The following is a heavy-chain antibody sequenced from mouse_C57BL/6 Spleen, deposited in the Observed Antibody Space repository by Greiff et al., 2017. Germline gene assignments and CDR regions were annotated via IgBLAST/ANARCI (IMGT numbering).Heavy chain of an antibody. V-gene: IGHV1-47*01. CDR3: ATGSSYHYAMDY. CDR1: GYTFTTYP. J-gene: IGHJ4*01. D-gene: IGHD1-1*01. CDR2: FHPYNDDT. Sequence: VQLKESGAELVKPGASVKMSCKASGYTFTTYPIEWMKQNHGKSLEWIGNFHPYNDDTKYNEKFKGKATLTVEKSSSTVYLELSRLTSDDSAVYYCATGSSYHYAMDYWGQGTSVTVSS.